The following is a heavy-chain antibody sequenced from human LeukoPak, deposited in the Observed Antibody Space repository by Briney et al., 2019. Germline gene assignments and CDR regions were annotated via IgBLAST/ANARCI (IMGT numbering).Heavy chain of an antibody. V-gene: IGHV3-15*01. J-gene: IGHJ4*02. D-gene: IGHD4-17*01. CDR3: ITDPAGVTTVTSPNYYFDY. CDR2: IKSKTDGGTT. CDR1: GFTFSNAW. Sequence: GGSLRLSCAASGFTFSNAWMSWVRQAPGKGLEWVGRIKSKTDGGTTDYAVPVKGRFTISRDDSRDTLYLQMNSLKTEDTAVYYCITDPAGVTTVTSPNYYFDYWGQGTLVTVSS.